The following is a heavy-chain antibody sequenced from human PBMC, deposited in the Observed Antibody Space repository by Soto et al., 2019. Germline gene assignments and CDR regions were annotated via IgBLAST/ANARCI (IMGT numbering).Heavy chain of an antibody. CDR2: ISYDGSNK. D-gene: IGHD3-22*01. V-gene: IGHV3-30*18. CDR3: ANDGGYYYWNY. CDR1: GFTFSIYG. Sequence: QVQLVESGGGVVQPGRSLRLSCAASGFTFSIYGMHWGRQAPGKGLEWVAVISYDGSNKYYADSVKGRFTISRDNSKNTLYLQMNSLRAEDTAVYYCANDGGYYYWNYWGQGTLVTVSS. J-gene: IGHJ4*02.